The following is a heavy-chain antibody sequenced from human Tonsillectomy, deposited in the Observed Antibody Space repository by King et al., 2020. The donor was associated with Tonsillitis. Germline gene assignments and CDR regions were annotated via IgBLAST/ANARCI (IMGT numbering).Heavy chain of an antibody. D-gene: IGHD3-22*01. Sequence: QLQESGPGLVKPSETLSLTCTVSGGSISSYYWSWIRQPAGKGLEWIGRIYTSGSTNYNPSLKSRVTMSVDTSKNQFSLKLSSVTAADTAVYYCARDHYYDSSGYPYYFDYWGQGTLVTVSS. J-gene: IGHJ4*02. V-gene: IGHV4-4*07. CDR3: ARDHYYDSSGYPYYFDY. CDR2: IYTSGST. CDR1: GGSISSYY.